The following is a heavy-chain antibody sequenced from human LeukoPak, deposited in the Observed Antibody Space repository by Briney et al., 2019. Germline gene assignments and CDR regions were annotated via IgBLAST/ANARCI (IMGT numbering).Heavy chain of an antibody. CDR2: IYCSGST. CDR3: ARRGRGGGVVPAADLDD. J-gene: IGHJ4*02. D-gene: IGHD2-2*01. CDR1: GGSISSSSYY. Sequence: ASETLSLTRTVSGGSISSSSYYWGWIRQPPGKGLEWIGSIYCSGSTYYHPSLNSRATISIATSKNPLSLKLSSVTAADTAVYYCARRGRGGGVVPAADLDDWGQGTLVSVSS. V-gene: IGHV4-39*01.